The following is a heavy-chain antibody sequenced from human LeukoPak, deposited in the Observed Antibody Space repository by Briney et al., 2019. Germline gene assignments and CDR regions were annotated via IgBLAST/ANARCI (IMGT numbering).Heavy chain of an antibody. D-gene: IGHD6-19*01. Sequence: ASVKVSCKASGDTFSPYAISWVRQAPGQGLEWMGGIIPFFGTSNYAQKFQGRVTITADRSTSTVYMELSSLRSEDTAVYYCARDPSPGYSSGWHTYYFDYWGQGTLVTVSS. V-gene: IGHV1-69*06. CDR1: GDTFSPYA. CDR2: IIPFFGTS. CDR3: ARDPSPGYSSGWHTYYFDY. J-gene: IGHJ4*02.